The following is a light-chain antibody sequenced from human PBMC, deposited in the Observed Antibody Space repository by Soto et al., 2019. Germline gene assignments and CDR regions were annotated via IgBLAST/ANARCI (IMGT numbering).Light chain of an antibody. CDR2: KAS. CDR3: QQYNSYSPRT. Sequence: DIQMTQSPSTLSASVGDRVTITCRASQSISSWLAWYQQKPGKAPKLLIYKASSLESGVPSRFSGSGSGTEFTITISSLQPDDFATYYCQQYNSYSPRTFGQGTKVEIK. V-gene: IGKV1-5*03. CDR1: QSISSW. J-gene: IGKJ1*01.